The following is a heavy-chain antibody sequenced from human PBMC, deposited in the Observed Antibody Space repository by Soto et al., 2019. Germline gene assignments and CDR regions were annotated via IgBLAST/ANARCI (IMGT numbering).Heavy chain of an antibody. V-gene: IGHV1-69*06. Sequence: SVKVSCKASGVTFSSYAISWVRQAPGQGLEWMGGIIPIFGTANYAQKFQGRVTITADKSTSTAYMELSSLRSEDTAVYYCARGDFWSGYYRHYYYGMDVWGQGTTVTVSS. CDR2: IIPIFGTA. J-gene: IGHJ6*02. D-gene: IGHD3-3*01. CDR3: ARGDFWSGYYRHYYYGMDV. CDR1: GVTFSSYA.